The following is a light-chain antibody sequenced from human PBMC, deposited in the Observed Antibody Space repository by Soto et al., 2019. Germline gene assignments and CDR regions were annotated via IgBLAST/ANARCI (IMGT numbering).Light chain of an antibody. Sequence: QSVLTQPASVSGSPGQSITISCTVTSSDVGGDNYVSWYQQHPGKAPKLMIYDVSNRPSGGSNRFSGSKSGNTASLTISGLQAEDEADDYCSSYTSSSTPYVVFGGGTKLTVL. V-gene: IGLV2-14*01. CDR3: SSYTSSSTPYVV. CDR2: DVS. CDR1: SSDVGGDNY. J-gene: IGLJ2*01.